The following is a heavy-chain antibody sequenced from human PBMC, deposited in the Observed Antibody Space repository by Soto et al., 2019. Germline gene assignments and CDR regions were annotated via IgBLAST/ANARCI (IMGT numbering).Heavy chain of an antibody. CDR1: GGTFSSYT. CDR3: ARYGYCSGGSCYSRWFDP. Sequence: QVQLVQSGAEVKKPGSSVKVSCKASGGTFSSYTISWVRQAPGQGLEWMGRIIPILGIANYAQKFQGRVTSTADKSTSTAYMELSSLRSEDTAVYYCARYGYCSGGSCYSRWFDPWGQGTLVTVSS. CDR2: IIPILGIA. D-gene: IGHD2-15*01. J-gene: IGHJ5*02. V-gene: IGHV1-69*02.